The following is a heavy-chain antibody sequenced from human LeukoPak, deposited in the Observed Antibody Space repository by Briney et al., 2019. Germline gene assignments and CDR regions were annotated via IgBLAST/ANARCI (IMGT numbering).Heavy chain of an antibody. CDR1: GGSISSYY. D-gene: IGHD3-22*01. Sequence: SETLSLTCTVSGGSISSYYWSWIRQPPGKGLEWIGYIYYSGSTNYNPSLKSRVTISVDTSKNQFSLKLSSVTAADTAVYYCARQKRYYYDSSGYYDYWGQGTLVTVSS. J-gene: IGHJ4*02. V-gene: IGHV4-59*08. CDR2: IYYSGST. CDR3: ARQKRYYYDSSGYYDY.